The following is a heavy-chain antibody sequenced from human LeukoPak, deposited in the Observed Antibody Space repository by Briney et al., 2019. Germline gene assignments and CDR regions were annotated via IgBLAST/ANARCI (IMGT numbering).Heavy chain of an antibody. D-gene: IGHD4-11*01. CDR2: ISPIFGTA. V-gene: IGHV1-69*13. CDR3: ARDRNSNYPYYYGMDV. CDR1: GGTLSSYA. Sequence: SVKVCCKAAGGTLSSYAISWVRQAPGQGLEWMGGISPIFGTANYAQKFQGRVTITSDESTSTAYMELSSLRSEHTAVYYCARDRNSNYPYYYGMDVWGQGTTVTVSS. J-gene: IGHJ6*02.